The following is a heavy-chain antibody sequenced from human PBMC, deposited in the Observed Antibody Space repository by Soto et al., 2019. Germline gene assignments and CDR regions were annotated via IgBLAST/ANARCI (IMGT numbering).Heavy chain of an antibody. D-gene: IGHD5-12*01. CDR2: INAGNGNT. V-gene: IGHV1-3*01. CDR3: ANSGYSGYDSGWFDP. J-gene: IGHJ5*02. CDR1: GYTFTSYA. Sequence: QVQLVQSGAEVKKPGASVKVSCKASGYTFTSYAMHWVRQAPGQRLEWMGWINAGNGNTKYSQKFQGRVTITRDTSASTAYMELSSLRSEDTAVYYCANSGYSGYDSGWFDPWGQGTLVTVSS.